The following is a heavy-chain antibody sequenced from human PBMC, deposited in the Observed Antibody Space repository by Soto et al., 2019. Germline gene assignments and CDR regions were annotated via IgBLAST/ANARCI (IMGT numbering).Heavy chain of an antibody. J-gene: IGHJ5*02. D-gene: IGHD6-19*01. V-gene: IGHV1-8*01. CDR1: GYTFTSYD. CDR3: ARAAGGYSSGWYQWFDP. Sequence: QVQLVQSGAAVKKPGASVKVSCKASGYTFTSYDINWLRQATGQGLEWMGWMNPNSGNTGYAQKFQGRVTMTRNTSISTAYMELSSLRSEDTAVYYCARAAGGYSSGWYQWFDPWGQGTLVTVSS. CDR2: MNPNSGNT.